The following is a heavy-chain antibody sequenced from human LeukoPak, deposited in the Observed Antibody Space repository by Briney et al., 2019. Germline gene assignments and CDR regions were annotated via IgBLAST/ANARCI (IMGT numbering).Heavy chain of an antibody. V-gene: IGHV3-48*02. CDR2: ISSSSSTI. CDR1: GYTFTGYY. J-gene: IGHJ4*02. CDR3: ARGYYYDSSGYYYEGDY. D-gene: IGHD3-22*01. Sequence: GASVKVSCKASGYTFTGYYMHWVRQAPGKGLAWVSYISSSSSTIYYADSVKGRFTISRDNAKNSLYLQMSSLRDEDTAVYYCARGYYYDSSGYYYEGDYWGQGTLVTVSS.